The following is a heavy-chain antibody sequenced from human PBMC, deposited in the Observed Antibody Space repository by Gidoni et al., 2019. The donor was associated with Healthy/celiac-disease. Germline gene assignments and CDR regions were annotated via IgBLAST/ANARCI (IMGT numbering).Heavy chain of an antibody. CDR1: GFTFSNAW. V-gene: IGHV3-15*01. CDR2: IKSKTDGGTT. CDR3: TTDTYYYDSSGYYFAFDI. J-gene: IGHJ3*02. D-gene: IGHD3-22*01. Sequence: EVQLVVSGGGLVKPGGSLRLSCAASGFTFSNAWMSWVHQAPGKGLEWVGRIKSKTDGGTTDYAAPVKGRFTISRDDSKNTLYLQMNSLKTEDTAVYYCTTDTYYYDSSGYYFAFDIWGQGTMVTVSS.